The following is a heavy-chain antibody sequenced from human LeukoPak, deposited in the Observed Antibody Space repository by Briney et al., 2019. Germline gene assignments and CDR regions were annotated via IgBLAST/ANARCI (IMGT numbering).Heavy chain of an antibody. CDR3: ARDWSSIYVPSFAY. CDR2: IKQDGSDK. Sequence: PGGSLRLTCAASGFTFSSYWMSWVRQAPGKGLEWVADIKQDGSDKYYVASVKGRFTISKDNAENSLYLQRNSLRAQETAVFICARDWSSIYVPSFAYWGQGTLVTVSS. J-gene: IGHJ4*02. V-gene: IGHV3-7*01. CDR1: GFTFSSYW. D-gene: IGHD6-13*01.